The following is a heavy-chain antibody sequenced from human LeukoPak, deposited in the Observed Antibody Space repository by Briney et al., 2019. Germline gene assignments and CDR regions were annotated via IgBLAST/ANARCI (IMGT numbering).Heavy chain of an antibody. Sequence: GGSLRLSCAASGFTFSTYSMYWVRHPPGKRLEWVSIIGNNGGGIHYADSVKGRFTISRDNFKNALYLQMNSLRVEDTAVYYCAIDPNWGTHSWGQGVLVTVSS. CDR2: IGNNGGGI. J-gene: IGHJ4*02. CDR1: GFTFSTYS. D-gene: IGHD7-27*01. CDR3: AIDPNWGTHS. V-gene: IGHV3-23*01.